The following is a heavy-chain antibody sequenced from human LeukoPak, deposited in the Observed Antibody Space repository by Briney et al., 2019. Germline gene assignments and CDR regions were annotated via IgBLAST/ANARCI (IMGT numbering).Heavy chain of an antibody. V-gene: IGHV4-38-2*02. J-gene: IGHJ3*02. CDR2: IYHSGST. CDR3: ARASALITIFGVVTPNAFDI. Sequence: SETLSLTCTVSGYSISSGYYWGWIRQPPGKGLEWIGSIYHSGSTYYNPSLKSRVTISVDTSKNQFSLKLSSVTAADTAVYYCARASALITIFGVVTPNAFDIWGQGTMVTVSS. CDR1: GYSISSGYY. D-gene: IGHD3-3*01.